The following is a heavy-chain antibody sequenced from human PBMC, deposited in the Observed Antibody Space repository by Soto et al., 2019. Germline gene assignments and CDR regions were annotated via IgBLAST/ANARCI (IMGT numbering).Heavy chain of an antibody. CDR2: ITSGGTT. Sequence: GGSLRLSCTASGFTFSSYEMTWVRQAPGKGLEWISYITSGGTTYYADSAKGRFTITRDNAKNSLYLHLNSLTAEDTAIYYCARVLYATWSSFDYWGQGTLVTVSS. V-gene: IGHV3-48*03. J-gene: IGHJ4*02. D-gene: IGHD1-26*01. CDR3: ARVLYATWSSFDY. CDR1: GFTFSSYE.